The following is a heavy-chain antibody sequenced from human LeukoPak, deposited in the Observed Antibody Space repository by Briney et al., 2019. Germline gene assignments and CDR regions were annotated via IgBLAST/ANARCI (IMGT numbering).Heavy chain of an antibody. J-gene: IGHJ4*02. CDR3: ARRATTLRVYFDY. CDR2: ISYNGRNE. V-gene: IGHV3-30*04. CDR1: GFTFSTYA. Sequence: PGRSLRLSCAASGFTFSTYAMHWVRQAPGKGLEWVAVISYNGRNEYYADSVKGRFTISRDNSKNTLYLQMNSLRAEDAAVYYCARRATTLRVYFDYWGQGTLVTVSS. D-gene: IGHD5-24*01.